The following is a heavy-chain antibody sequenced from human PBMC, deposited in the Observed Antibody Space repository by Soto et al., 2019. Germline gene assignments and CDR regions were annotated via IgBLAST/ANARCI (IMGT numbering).Heavy chain of an antibody. D-gene: IGHD3-22*01. CDR2: ISWNSGSI. J-gene: IGHJ3*02. CDR1: GFTFDDYA. CDR3: AKDRFAYYYDSSGSSDAFDI. Sequence: GGSLRLSCAASGFTFDDYAMHWVRQAPGKGLEWVSGISWNSGSIGYADSVKGRFTISRDNAKNSLYLQMNSLRAEDTALYYCAKDRFAYYYDSSGSSDAFDIWGQGTMVTVSS. V-gene: IGHV3-9*01.